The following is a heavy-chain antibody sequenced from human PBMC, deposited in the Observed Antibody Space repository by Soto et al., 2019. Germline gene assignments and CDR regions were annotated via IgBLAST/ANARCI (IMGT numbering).Heavy chain of an antibody. Sequence: QITLKESGPTRVKPTQTLTLTCSFSGFSLTSRPVGVAWIRQPPGKALEWLSVIYWDDDKRYSPSLKSRLTIAKDTSKNQVVLTMAYMDPVDTATYFCAHRGDMNGSWDQGYLDNWGQGILVTVSS. J-gene: IGHJ4*02. CDR2: IYWDDDK. CDR1: GFSLTSRPVG. D-gene: IGHD1-1*01. CDR3: AHRGDMNGSWDQGYLDN. V-gene: IGHV2-5*02.